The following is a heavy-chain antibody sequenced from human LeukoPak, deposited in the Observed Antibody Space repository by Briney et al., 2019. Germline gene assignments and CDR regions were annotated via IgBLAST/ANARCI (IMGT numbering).Heavy chain of an antibody. CDR2: ISSSGVNT. CDR1: GFTFTTYA. V-gene: IGHV3-23*01. D-gene: IGHD3-10*01. J-gene: IGHJ4*02. Sequence: GGSLRLSCAASGFTFTTYAMSWVRQAPGKGLEWVSTISSSGVNTYYADSVKGRFTISRDTSSNTLYLQMNSLRAEDTAVYYCAKDHMVRQIPVDYWGQGTLVTVSS. CDR3: AKDHMVRQIPVDY.